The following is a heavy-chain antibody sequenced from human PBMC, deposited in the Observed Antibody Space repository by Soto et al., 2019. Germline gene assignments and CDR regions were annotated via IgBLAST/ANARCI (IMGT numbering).Heavy chain of an antibody. CDR2: ISWNSGSI. V-gene: IGHV3-9*01. CDR3: AKAQAGGWYTDAFDI. D-gene: IGHD6-19*01. Sequence: EVQLVESGGGLVQPGRSLRLSCAASGFTFDDYAMHWVRQAPGKGLEWVSGISWNSGSIGYADSVKGRFTISRDNAKNSLYLQMNSLRAEDTALYYCAKAQAGGWYTDAFDIWGQGTMVTVSS. CDR1: GFTFDDYA. J-gene: IGHJ3*02.